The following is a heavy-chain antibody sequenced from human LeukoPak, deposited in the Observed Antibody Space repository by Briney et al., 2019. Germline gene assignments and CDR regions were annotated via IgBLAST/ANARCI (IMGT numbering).Heavy chain of an antibody. V-gene: IGHV1-18*01. D-gene: IGHD3-22*01. Sequence: ASVKVSCKTSGDTHTSYGIGWVRQAPGQGLEWMGWISVYNGNTNYAQKFQDRVTMTTDTSTSTTYMELRSLRSDDTAVYYCAVSYYYDSSAYYHWGQGTLVTVSS. J-gene: IGHJ5*02. CDR2: ISVYNGNT. CDR3: AVSYYYDSSAYYH. CDR1: GDTHTSYG.